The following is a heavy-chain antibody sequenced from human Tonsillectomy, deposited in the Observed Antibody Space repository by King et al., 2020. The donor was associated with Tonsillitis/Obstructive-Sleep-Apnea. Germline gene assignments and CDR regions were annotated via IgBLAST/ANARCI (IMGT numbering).Heavy chain of an antibody. CDR3: TRYSYYYDSSGFEGWFDS. D-gene: IGHD3-22*01. Sequence: VQLVESGGGLVQPGRSLRLSCTASGFTFGDYAMSWVRQAPGKGLEWVGFIRSKAYGGTTEYAASMKGRFTISRDDSKSIAYLQMNSLKTEDTAVYYCTRYSYYYDSSGFEGWFDSWGQGTLVTVSS. V-gene: IGHV3-49*04. J-gene: IGHJ5*01. CDR2: IRSKAYGGTT. CDR1: GFTFGDYA.